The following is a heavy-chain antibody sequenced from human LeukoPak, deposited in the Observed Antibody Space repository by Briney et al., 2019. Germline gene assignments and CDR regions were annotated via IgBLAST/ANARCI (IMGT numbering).Heavy chain of an antibody. D-gene: IGHD3-16*01. Sequence: GGSLRLSCAASGFTFSSYWMSWVRQAPGKGLEWVANIKQDGSEKYYVDSVKGRFTISRDNAKNSLYLQMNSLGAEDTAVYYCAREGESNPFDYWGQGTLVTVSS. CDR3: AREGESNPFDY. J-gene: IGHJ4*02. CDR1: GFTFSSYW. V-gene: IGHV3-7*03. CDR2: IKQDGSEK.